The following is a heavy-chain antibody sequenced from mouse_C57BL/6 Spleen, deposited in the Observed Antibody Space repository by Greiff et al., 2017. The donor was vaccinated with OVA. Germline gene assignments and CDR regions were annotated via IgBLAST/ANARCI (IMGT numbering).Heavy chain of an antibody. V-gene: IGHV3-1*01. J-gene: IGHJ3*01. Sequence: DVQLQESGPGMVKPSQSLSLTCTVTGYSITSGYDWHWIRHFPGNKLEWMGYISYSGSTNYNPSLKSRISITHDTSKNHFFLKLNSVTTEDTATHYCARGSNHVGDAWFAYWGQGTLVTVSA. CDR2: ISYSGST. CDR1: GYSITSGYD. D-gene: IGHD2-5*01. CDR3: ARGSNHVGDAWFAY.